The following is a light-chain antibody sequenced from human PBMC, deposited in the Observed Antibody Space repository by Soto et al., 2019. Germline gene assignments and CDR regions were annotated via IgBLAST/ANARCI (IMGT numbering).Light chain of an antibody. CDR3: QQSYSTPRIT. CDR2: AAS. CDR1: QSISSY. Sequence: DIPMTQSPSSLSASVGDRVTITCRASQSISSYLNWYQQKPGKAPKLLIYAASSLQSGVPSRFSGSGSGTDFTLTISSLQPEDFATYYCQQSYSTPRITFGQGTKVDI. J-gene: IGKJ1*01. V-gene: IGKV1-39*01.